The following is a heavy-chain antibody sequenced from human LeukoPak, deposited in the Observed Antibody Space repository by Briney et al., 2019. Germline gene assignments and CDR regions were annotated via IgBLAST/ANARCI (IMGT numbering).Heavy chain of an antibody. CDR1: GFSVSTYE. V-gene: IGHV3-48*03. J-gene: IGHJ4*02. CDR2: ISGSGTTI. Sequence: GGSLRLSCAASGFSVSTYEMNWVRQAPGKGLECVSYISGSGTTISYADSVEGRFTISRDNAKNPLYLEMNSLRVEHTAVYYCARGRPEFFGSGTYLNDWGQGTLVTVSS. D-gene: IGHD3-10*01. CDR3: ARGRPEFFGSGTYLND.